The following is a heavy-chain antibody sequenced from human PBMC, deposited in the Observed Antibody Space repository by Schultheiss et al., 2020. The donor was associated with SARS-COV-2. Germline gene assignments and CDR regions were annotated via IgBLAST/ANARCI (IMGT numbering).Heavy chain of an antibody. CDR1: GFTFDDYA. D-gene: IGHD6-13*01. CDR2: ISGSGGST. J-gene: IGHJ4*02. CDR3: ASTGYSSSWYFDY. Sequence: GGSLRLSCAASGFTFDDYAMHWVRQAPGKGLEWVSGISGSGGSTYYADSVKGRFTISRDNSKNTLYLQMNSLRAEDTAVYYCASTGYSSSWYFDYWGQGTLVTVSS. V-gene: IGHV3-23*01.